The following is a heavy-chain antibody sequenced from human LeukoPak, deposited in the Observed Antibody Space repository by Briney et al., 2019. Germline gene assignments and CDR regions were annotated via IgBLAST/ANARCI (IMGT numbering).Heavy chain of an antibody. J-gene: IGHJ5*02. CDR2: INPYTGGT. Sequence: ASVKVSCKASEYTFSDYFLHWVRQAPGQGLERMGWINPYTGGTKYAQEFQGRVTMTSDTSISTGYLELSKLRSDDTALYYCARGGDTALTWSDPWGQGTLVTVSS. CDR3: ARGGDTALTWSDP. V-gene: IGHV1-2*02. D-gene: IGHD5-18*01. CDR1: EYTFSDYF.